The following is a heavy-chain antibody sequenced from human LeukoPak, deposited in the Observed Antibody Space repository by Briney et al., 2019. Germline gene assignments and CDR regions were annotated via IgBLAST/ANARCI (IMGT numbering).Heavy chain of an antibody. V-gene: IGHV3-74*03. CDR2: IRGDGRAT. Sequence: TGGSMRLSCAASGFIFTDYWMHWVRQAPGKELVWVARIRGDGRATTYADSVKGRFTISRDNAKNSLYLQMNSLRAEDTAVYYCAREDWGFDYWGQGTLVTVSS. CDR3: AREDWGFDY. CDR1: GFIFTDYW. D-gene: IGHD7-27*01. J-gene: IGHJ4*02.